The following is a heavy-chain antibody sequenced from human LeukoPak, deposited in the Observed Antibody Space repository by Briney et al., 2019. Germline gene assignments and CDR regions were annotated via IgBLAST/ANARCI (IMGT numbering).Heavy chain of an antibody. D-gene: IGHD3-10*01. CDR2: ITAGGSSV. J-gene: IGHJ3*01. V-gene: IGHV3-48*03. CDR3: ARDRPIFGESHDAFDV. CDR1: GFPFSSYE. Sequence: GGSLRLSCAASGFPFSSYEMNWVCQAPGKGLEWVSYITAGGSSVYYADSVKGRFIISRDNAKNSLYLQMNSLRAEDTAVYYCARDRPIFGESHDAFDVWGQGTLVTVSS.